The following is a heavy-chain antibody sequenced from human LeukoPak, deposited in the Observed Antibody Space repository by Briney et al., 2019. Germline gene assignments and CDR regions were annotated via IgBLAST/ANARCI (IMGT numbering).Heavy chain of an antibody. Sequence: SETLSLTCTVTPGSTSSHYWSWIRQPPGKGLEWIGYIYYSGSTNYNPSLKSRVTISLDTSKNQFSLKLSSVTAADTAVYYCARDHGSGWLQYFDYWGQGTLVTVSS. D-gene: IGHD6-19*01. CDR1: PGSTSSHY. V-gene: IGHV4-59*11. J-gene: IGHJ4*02. CDR2: IYYSGST. CDR3: ARDHGSGWLQYFDY.